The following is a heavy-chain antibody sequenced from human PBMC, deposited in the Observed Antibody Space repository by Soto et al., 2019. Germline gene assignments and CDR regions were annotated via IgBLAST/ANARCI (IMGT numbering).Heavy chain of an antibody. CDR2: ISYDGSNK. CDR1: GFTFSSYA. CDR3: AGGGSGESNWFDP. J-gene: IGHJ5*02. V-gene: IGHV3-30-3*01. Sequence: GGSLRLSCAASGFTFSSYAMHWVRQAPGKGLEWVAVISYDGSNKYYADSVKGRFTISRDNSKNTLYLQMNSLRAEDTAVYYCAGGGSGESNWFDPWGQGTLVTSPQ. D-gene: IGHD3-10*01.